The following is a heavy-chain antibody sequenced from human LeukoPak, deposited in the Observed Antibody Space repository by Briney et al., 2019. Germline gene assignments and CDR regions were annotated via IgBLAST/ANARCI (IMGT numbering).Heavy chain of an antibody. Sequence: GGSLRLSCAASGFTFSSYAMSWVRQAPGKGLEWVSAISGSGGGTYYADCVKGRFTISRDSSKNTVYLQMNSLKAEDTAVNYCAKFAGYSGYPRSDYYYYGMDVWGQGTTVTVSS. CDR2: ISGSGGGT. J-gene: IGHJ6*02. CDR1: GFTFSSYA. V-gene: IGHV3-23*01. D-gene: IGHD5-12*01. CDR3: AKFAGYSGYPRSDYYYYGMDV.